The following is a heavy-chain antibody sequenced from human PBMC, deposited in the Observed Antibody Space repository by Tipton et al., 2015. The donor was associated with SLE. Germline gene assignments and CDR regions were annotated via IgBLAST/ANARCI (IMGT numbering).Heavy chain of an antibody. J-gene: IGHJ5*02. CDR3: AIYSGSYYGHWFDP. CDR1: GGSISSGSYY. Sequence: TLSLTCTVSGGSISSGSYYWSWIRQPPGKGLEWIGYIYYSGSTNYNPSLKSRVTISVDTSKNQFSLKLSSVTAADTAVYYCAIYSGSYYGHWFDPWGQGTLVTVSS. D-gene: IGHD1-26*01. V-gene: IGHV4-61*01. CDR2: IYYSGST.